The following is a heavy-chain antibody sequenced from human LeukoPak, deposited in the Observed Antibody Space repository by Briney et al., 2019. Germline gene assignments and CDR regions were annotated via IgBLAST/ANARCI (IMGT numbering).Heavy chain of an antibody. CDR1: GGSISEYY. D-gene: IGHD3-3*01. Sequence: SETLSLTCTVSGGSISEYYWNWIRQPPGKGLEWIGSSYNSGSTNYNPSLKSRVTISVDTSKNQLSLRLSSVTAEATAVYYCARHRSGSFDSWGQGTLVTVSS. V-gene: IGHV4-59*08. CDR2: SYNSGST. J-gene: IGHJ4*02. CDR3: ARHRSGSFDS.